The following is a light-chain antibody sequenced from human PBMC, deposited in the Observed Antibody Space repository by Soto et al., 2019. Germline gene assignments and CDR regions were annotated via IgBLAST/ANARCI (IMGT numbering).Light chain of an antibody. CDR2: GAF. Sequence: EIVLAQSPGTLSLSPGERATLSCRASQSIRSSYLAWYQQKPGQAPRLLIYGAFSRAAAIPDRFSGTESGTDFTLTISRLEPEDYAMYYCQQYGSSPITFGQGTRLEIK. CDR1: QSIRSSY. J-gene: IGKJ5*01. V-gene: IGKV3-20*01. CDR3: QQYGSSPIT.